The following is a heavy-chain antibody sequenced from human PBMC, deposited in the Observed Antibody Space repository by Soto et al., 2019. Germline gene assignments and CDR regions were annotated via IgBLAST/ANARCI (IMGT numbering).Heavy chain of an antibody. CDR1: GGSISSYY. Sequence: QVQLQESGPGLVKPSETLSLTCTVSGGSISSYYWSWIRQPPGKGLEWIGYIYYSGSTNYNPSLKSRVTISVDTSKNQFSLKLSSVTAADTAVYYCARVHYDILTGYLNYFDYWGQGTLVTVSS. D-gene: IGHD3-9*01. CDR2: IYYSGST. V-gene: IGHV4-59*01. J-gene: IGHJ4*02. CDR3: ARVHYDILTGYLNYFDY.